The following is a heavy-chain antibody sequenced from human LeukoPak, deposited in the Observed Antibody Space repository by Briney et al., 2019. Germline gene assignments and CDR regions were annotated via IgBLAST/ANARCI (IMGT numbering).Heavy chain of an antibody. CDR1: GYTFTSYA. D-gene: IGHD6-19*01. J-gene: IGHJ4*02. V-gene: IGHV1-3*01. CDR3: ARVRAVAAELDY. CDR2: INAGNGNT. Sequence: ASVKVSCKASGYTFTSYAMHWVRQAPGQRLEWMGWINAGNGNTKYSQKFQGRVTITRDTSASTAYMELSSLRSEDTAVYYCARVRAVAAELDYWGQGTLVTVSS.